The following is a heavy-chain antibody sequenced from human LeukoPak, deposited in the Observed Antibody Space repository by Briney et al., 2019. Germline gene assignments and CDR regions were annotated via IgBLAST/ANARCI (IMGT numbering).Heavy chain of an antibody. CDR2: IYTTGST. J-gene: IGHJ4*02. CDR3: ARGPPPDFDC. CDR1: GGSISDYY. Sequence: SETLSLTCTVSGGSISDYYWSWIRQPAGKGLEWIGLIYTTGSTDYNPSLKSRVTMSVDTSKNQFSLKLSSVTAADTAVYYCARGPPPDFDCWGQGALVTVSS. V-gene: IGHV4-4*07.